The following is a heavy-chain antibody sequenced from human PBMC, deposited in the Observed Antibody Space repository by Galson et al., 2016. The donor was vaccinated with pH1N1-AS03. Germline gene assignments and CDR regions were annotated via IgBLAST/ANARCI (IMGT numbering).Heavy chain of an antibody. CDR2: IRSRTNYI. J-gene: IGHJ6*02. V-gene: IGHV3-21*01. CDR1: GFTFNKYS. CDR3: ARGLPGDYGMDV. D-gene: IGHD7-27*01. Sequence: SLRLSCAASGFTFNKYSMNWVRQAPGKGLEWVSSIRSRTNYIHDSDSVRGRFTISRDNAKNSLYLQMSSLRADDTAVYYCARGLPGDYGMDVWGQGTPVIVSS.